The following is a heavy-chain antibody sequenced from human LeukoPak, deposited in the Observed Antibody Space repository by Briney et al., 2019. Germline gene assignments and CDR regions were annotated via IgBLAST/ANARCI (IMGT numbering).Heavy chain of an antibody. V-gene: IGHV1-8*03. D-gene: IGHD2-15*01. CDR3: ARAGGCSGGSCYSVDY. J-gene: IGHJ4*02. CDR1: GYTFTSYD. CDR2: MNPNSGNT. Sequence: ASVKVSCKASGYTFTSYDINWVRQATGQGLEWMGWMNPNSGNTGYAQKFQGRVTITRNTSISTAYMELSSLRSEDTAVYYCARAGGCSGGSCYSVDYWGQGTLVTVSS.